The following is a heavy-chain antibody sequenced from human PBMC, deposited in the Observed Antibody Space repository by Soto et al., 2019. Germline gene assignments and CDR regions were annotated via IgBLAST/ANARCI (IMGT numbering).Heavy chain of an antibody. Sequence: SETLSLTCSVSGDSIVGFYWSWIRQSPGKGLEWIGFIYYSGSTEYNPSLKSRVTMSVDTSKNQLYLKLGSVTAADTAVYFCAKYRRTDAEGYTFDYWGQGALVTVSS. CDR3: AKYRRTDAEGYTFDY. CDR1: GDSIVGFY. D-gene: IGHD5-12*01. CDR2: IYYSGST. V-gene: IGHV4-59*12. J-gene: IGHJ4*02.